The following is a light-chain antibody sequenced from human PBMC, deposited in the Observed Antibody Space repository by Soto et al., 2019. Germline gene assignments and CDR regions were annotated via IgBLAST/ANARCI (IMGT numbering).Light chain of an antibody. J-gene: IGLJ1*01. Sequence: QSVLTQPASVSGSPGQSITISCTGTSSDIGKYNFVSWFQQHPGTAPKLVIYEVSNRPSGVSSRFSGSKSGSTASLTISGLQAEDEADYYCSSFTTRSTYIFGTGTRSPS. CDR3: SSFTTRSTYI. CDR2: EVS. CDR1: SSDIGKYNF. V-gene: IGLV2-14*01.